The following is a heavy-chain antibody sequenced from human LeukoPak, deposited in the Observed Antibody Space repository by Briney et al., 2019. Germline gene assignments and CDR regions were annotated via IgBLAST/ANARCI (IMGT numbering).Heavy chain of an antibody. D-gene: IGHD1-26*01. Sequence: GASVKVSCNASGVTFSSYSITWVRQAPGQGLEWMGRIIPILGIASYAQKFQGRVTITADKSTSTAYMELSSLRSEDTAVYYCVSEKVGDVCDYWGQRTLVTVSS. V-gene: IGHV1-69*04. J-gene: IGHJ4*02. CDR2: IIPILGIA. CDR3: VSEKVGDVCDY. CDR1: GVTFSSYS.